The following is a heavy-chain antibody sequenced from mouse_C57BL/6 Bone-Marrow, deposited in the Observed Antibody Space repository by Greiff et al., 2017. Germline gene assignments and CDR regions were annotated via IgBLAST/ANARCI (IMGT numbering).Heavy chain of an antibody. CDR2: IHPSDSDT. Sequence: QVQLQQPGAELVKPGASVKVSCKASGYTFTSYWMHWVKQRPGQGLEWIGRIHPSDSDTNYNQKFKGKATLTVDKSSSTAYMQLSSLTSEDSAVYYCAIEEGYYGLPFDYWGQGTTLTVSS. V-gene: IGHV1-74*01. D-gene: IGHD2-1*01. CDR3: AIEEGYYGLPFDY. CDR1: GYTFTSYW. J-gene: IGHJ2*01.